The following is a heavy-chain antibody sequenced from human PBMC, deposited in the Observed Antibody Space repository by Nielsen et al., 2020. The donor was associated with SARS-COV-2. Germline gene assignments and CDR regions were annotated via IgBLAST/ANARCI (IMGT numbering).Heavy chain of an antibody. Sequence: GGSLRLSCAASGFTFSRYGMHWVRQAPGKGLEWVAVISYDGSNKYYADSVKGRFTISRDNSKNTLYLQMNSLRAEDTAVYYCAKDQTENIGYYYYYYMDVWGKGTTVTVSS. CDR3: AKDQTENIGYYYYYYMDV. CDR1: GFTFSRYG. J-gene: IGHJ6*03. D-gene: IGHD1/OR15-1a*01. CDR2: ISYDGSNK. V-gene: IGHV3-30*18.